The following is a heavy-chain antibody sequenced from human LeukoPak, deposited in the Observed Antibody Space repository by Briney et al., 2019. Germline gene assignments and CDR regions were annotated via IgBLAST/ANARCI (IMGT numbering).Heavy chain of an antibody. D-gene: IGHD3-22*01. CDR3: ARHGSDYYDSSGYYYGYFQH. Sequence: PSETLSLTCTVPGGSISSYYWSWIRQPPGKGLEWIGYIYYSGSTNYNPSLKSRVTISVDTSKNQFSLKLSSVTAADTAVYYCARHGSDYYDSSGYYYGYFQHWGQGTLVTVSS. V-gene: IGHV4-59*08. J-gene: IGHJ1*01. CDR2: IYYSGST. CDR1: GGSISSYY.